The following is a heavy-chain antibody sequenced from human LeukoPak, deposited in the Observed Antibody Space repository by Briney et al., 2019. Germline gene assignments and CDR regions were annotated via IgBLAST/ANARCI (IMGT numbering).Heavy chain of an antibody. CDR1: GGTFSSYA. Sequence: SVNVSCKASGGTFSSYAISWVRQAPGQGLEWMGGIIPIFGTANYAQKFQGRVTITADESTSTAYMELSSLRSEDTAVYYCARERVRGVTWFDPWGQGTLVTVSS. D-gene: IGHD3-10*01. V-gene: IGHV1-69*01. J-gene: IGHJ5*02. CDR3: ARERVRGVTWFDP. CDR2: IIPIFGTA.